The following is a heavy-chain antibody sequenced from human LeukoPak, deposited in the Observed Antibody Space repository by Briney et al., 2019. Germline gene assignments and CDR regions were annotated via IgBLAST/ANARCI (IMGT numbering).Heavy chain of an antibody. CDR2: IKQDGSEK. J-gene: IGHJ6*02. D-gene: IGHD5-12*01. CDR3: VRDHRVATNYYYYYYGMDV. CDR1: GFTFSSYW. V-gene: IGHV3-7*01. Sequence: GGSLRLSCAASGFTFSSYWMSWVRQAPGKGLEWVANIKQDGSEKYYVDSVKGRFTISRDNAKNSLYLQMNSLRAEDTAVYYCVRDHRVATNYYYYYYGMDVWGQGTTVTVSS.